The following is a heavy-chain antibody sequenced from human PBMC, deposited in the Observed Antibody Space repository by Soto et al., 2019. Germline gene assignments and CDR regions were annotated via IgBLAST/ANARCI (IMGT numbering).Heavy chain of an antibody. CDR3: AKDRVGGTFYTPLGF. D-gene: IGHD1-7*01. V-gene: IGHV3-30*18. J-gene: IGHJ4*02. CDR2: ITYDGSNK. CDR1: GFNFVNYG. Sequence: PWGSLRLSCQASGFNFVNYGMHWVRQAPGKGLEWVAVITYDGSNKYYADSVKGRFTISRDNSKNTLSLHLNTLKPEDTAVYHCAKDRVGGTFYTPLGFWGQGTLVTVSS.